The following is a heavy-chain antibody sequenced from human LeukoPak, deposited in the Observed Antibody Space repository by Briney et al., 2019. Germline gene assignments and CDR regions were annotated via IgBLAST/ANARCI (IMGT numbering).Heavy chain of an antibody. V-gene: IGHV3-7*01. CDR2: IKQDGSEK. CDR3: ARERLVYYDFWSGSTPSDY. D-gene: IGHD3-3*01. J-gene: IGHJ4*02. CDR1: GFTFSSYW. Sequence: PPGGSLRLSCAASGFTFSSYWMSWVRQAPGKGLEWVANIKQDGSEKYYVGSVKGRFTISRDNAKNSLYLQMNSLRAEDTAVYYCARERLVYYDFWSGSTPSDYWGQGTLVTVFS.